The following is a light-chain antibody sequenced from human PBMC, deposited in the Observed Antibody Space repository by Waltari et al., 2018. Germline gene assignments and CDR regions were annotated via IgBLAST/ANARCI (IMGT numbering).Light chain of an antibody. CDR2: RNN. CDR1: SSNIGSNY. J-gene: IGLJ3*02. V-gene: IGLV1-47*01. Sequence: QSVLTQPPSASGTPGQRVTISCSGSSSNIGSNYVYWYQQRPGTAPKLLIYRNNQRPSGVHDRFSGSKSGTSASLAISGLRSEDEADYYCAAWDGSLSGWVFGGGTKLTVL. CDR3: AAWDGSLSGWV.